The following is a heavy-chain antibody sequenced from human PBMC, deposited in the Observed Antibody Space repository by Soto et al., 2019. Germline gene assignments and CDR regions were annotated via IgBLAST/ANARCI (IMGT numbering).Heavy chain of an antibody. D-gene: IGHD3-16*01. CDR3: ARDMYTNYVNYFDL. J-gene: IGHJ5*02. CDR1: GYTFTSYG. V-gene: IGHV1-18*01. Sequence: ASVKVSCKASGYTFTSYGISWVRQAPGQGLEWMGWISAYNGNTNYAQKLQGRVTMTTDTSTSTAYMELSGLRAEDTALYYCARDMYTNYVNYFDLWGQGTLVTVSS. CDR2: ISAYNGNT.